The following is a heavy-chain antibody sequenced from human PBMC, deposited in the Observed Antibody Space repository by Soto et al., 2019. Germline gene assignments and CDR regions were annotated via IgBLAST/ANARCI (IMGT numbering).Heavy chain of an antibody. CDR2: IYYSGST. J-gene: IGHJ5*02. CDR3: AGGWLVRSLGWFDP. CDR1: GGSISSYY. V-gene: IGHV4-59*08. Sequence: PSETLSLTCTVSGGSISSYYWNWIRQPPGKGLEWIGYIYYSGSTNYNPSLKSRVTISVDTSKNQFSLKLSSVTAADTAVYYCAGGWLVRSLGWFDPWGQGTLVTVSS. D-gene: IGHD6-19*01.